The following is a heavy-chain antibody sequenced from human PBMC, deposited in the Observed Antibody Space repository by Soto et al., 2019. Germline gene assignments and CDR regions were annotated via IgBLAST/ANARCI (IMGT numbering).Heavy chain of an antibody. D-gene: IGHD6-19*01. Sequence: QIQLVQSGAEVKKPGASVKVSCKASGFTFSDYGFSWVRQAPGRGLEWMGWISAFNGVTNYTQKSEGRVAMTTDAATTTAYMELRSLTVDDTAVYYCVRDQQWLLPVPLNFDYWGQGTVVTVSS. CDR3: VRDQQWLLPVPLNFDY. J-gene: IGHJ4*02. CDR2: ISAFNGVT. V-gene: IGHV1-18*01. CDR1: GFTFSDYG.